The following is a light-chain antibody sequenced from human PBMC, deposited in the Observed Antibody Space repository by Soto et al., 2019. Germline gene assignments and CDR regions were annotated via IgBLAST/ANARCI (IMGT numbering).Light chain of an antibody. CDR3: QQYGSSGT. V-gene: IGKV3-20*01. Sequence: EIVLTQSPGTLSLSPGERATLSCRASQSVSSSYLAWYQQKPGQAPRLLIYGSSSRATGTPDRFSGSGSGKDSPPTISRLALEDFAVYYCQQYGSSGTFGQGTKVEIK. J-gene: IGKJ1*01. CDR1: QSVSSSY. CDR2: GSS.